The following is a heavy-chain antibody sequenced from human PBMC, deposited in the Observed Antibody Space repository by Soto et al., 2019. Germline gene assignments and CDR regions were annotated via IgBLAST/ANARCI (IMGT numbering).Heavy chain of an antibody. CDR2: IRSKANSYAT. D-gene: IGHD3-3*01. J-gene: IGHJ6*02. CDR3: TRLADLESLYNYYYGMDV. CDR1: GFTFSGSA. Sequence: GGSLRLSCAASGFTFSGSAMHWVRQASGKGLEWVGRIRSKANSYATAYAASVKGRFTISRDDSKNTAYLQMNSLKTEDTAVYYCTRLADLESLYNYYYGMDVWGQGTTVTVSS. V-gene: IGHV3-73*01.